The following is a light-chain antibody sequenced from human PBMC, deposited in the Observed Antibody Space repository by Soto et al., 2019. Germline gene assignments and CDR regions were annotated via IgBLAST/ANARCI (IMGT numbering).Light chain of an antibody. CDR3: QQYHTWWT. J-gene: IGKJ1*01. CDR1: QSISSW. CDR2: KAS. Sequence: DIQMTQSPSTLSASVGDRVTITCRASQSISSWLAWYQQKPGKAPKILIYKASSLESGVASRFSGSGSGTEFTLTISTPQPDDFADYYCQQYHTWWTFGQGTKVEI. V-gene: IGKV1-5*03.